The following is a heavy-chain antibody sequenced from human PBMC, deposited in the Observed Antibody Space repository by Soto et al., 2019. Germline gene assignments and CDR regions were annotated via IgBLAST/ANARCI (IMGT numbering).Heavy chain of an antibody. CDR2: IYYSGST. CDR1: GGSISSGGYF. V-gene: IGHV4-31*03. D-gene: IGHD6-6*01. J-gene: IGHJ6*02. Sequence: QVQLQESGPGLVKPSQTLSLTCTVSGGSISSGGYFWSWIRQHPGKGLEWSGFIYYSGSTYYKPSLKSRVTISVDTYKNQFSLKLSSVTAADTAVYYCARAGAAPYYYYGMDVWGQGTTVTVSS. CDR3: ARAGAAPYYYYGMDV.